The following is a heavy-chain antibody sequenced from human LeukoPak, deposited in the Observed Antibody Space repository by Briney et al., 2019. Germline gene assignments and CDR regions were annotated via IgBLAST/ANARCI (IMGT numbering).Heavy chain of an antibody. Sequence: PGGSLRLYCAASGFTFSSYGMHWVRQAPGKGLEWVAVIWYDGSNKYYGDSVKGRFTISRDNSKKTLDLQMNSVRVEVTAVYYCARGDGYNDAEYLQHWGQGTLVTVS. CDR2: IWYDGSNK. CDR1: GFTFSSYG. CDR3: ARGDGYNDAEYLQH. V-gene: IGHV3-33*01. J-gene: IGHJ1*01. D-gene: IGHD5-24*01.